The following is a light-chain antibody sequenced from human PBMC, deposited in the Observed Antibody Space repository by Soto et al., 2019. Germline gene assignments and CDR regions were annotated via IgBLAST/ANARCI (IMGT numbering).Light chain of an antibody. CDR1: QSVSSN. CDR3: HLYNNWPPWT. CDR2: GAS. V-gene: IGKV3-15*01. Sequence: EIVMTQSPATLSVSPGERATLSCRASQSVSSNLAWYQQKPGQAPRLLIYGASTRATGIPARFSGSGSVTEFTLTINRLQSEDLAVYYCHLYNNWPPWTFGQGTKVEMK. J-gene: IGKJ1*01.